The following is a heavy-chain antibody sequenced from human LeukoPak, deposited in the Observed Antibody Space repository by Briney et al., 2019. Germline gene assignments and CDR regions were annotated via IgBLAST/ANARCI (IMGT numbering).Heavy chain of an antibody. CDR1: YY. CDR2: IYYSGST. V-gene: IGHV4-39*07. Sequence: YYWGWIRQPPGKGLEWIGSIYYSGSTYYNPSLKSRVTISVDTSKNQFSLKLSSVTAADTAVYYCARDWWLSPIYYYYYMDVWGKGTTDTVSS. CDR3: ARDWWLSPIYYYYYMDV. D-gene: IGHD6-19*01. J-gene: IGHJ6*03.